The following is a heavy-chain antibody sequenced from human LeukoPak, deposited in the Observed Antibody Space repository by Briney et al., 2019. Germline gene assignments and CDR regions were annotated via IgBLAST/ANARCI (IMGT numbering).Heavy chain of an antibody. CDR3: ARGGSGWYGNYFDY. J-gene: IGHJ4*02. CDR1: GGSISSHY. V-gene: IGHV4-4*07. CDR2: IYTIGST. D-gene: IGHD6-19*01. Sequence: SETLSLTCTVSGGSISSHYWSWIRQPAGKGLEWIGRIYTIGSTNYNPSLKSRVTMSVDTSKNQFSLKLSSVTAADTAVYYCARGGSGWYGNYFDYWGQGTLVTVSS.